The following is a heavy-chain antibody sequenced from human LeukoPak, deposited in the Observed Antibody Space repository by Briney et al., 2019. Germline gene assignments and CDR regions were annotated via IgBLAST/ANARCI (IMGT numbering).Heavy chain of an antibody. CDR3: ARGSYYDILTGSNWFDP. V-gene: IGHV1-18*01. J-gene: IGHJ5*02. CDR2: ISAYNGNT. D-gene: IGHD3-9*01. Sequence: ASVKVSCKASGYTFTSYGISWVRQAPGQGLEWMGWISAYNGNTNYAQKLQGRVTMTTDTSTSTAYMELRSLRSDDTAVYYCARGSYYDILTGSNWFDPWGQGTLVTVSS. CDR1: GYTFTSYG.